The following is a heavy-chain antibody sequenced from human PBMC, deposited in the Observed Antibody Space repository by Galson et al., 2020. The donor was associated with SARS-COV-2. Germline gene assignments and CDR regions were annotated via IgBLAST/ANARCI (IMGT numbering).Heavy chain of an antibody. CDR3: ARGHQGAVPSPVLGLGPFYSYYYMDV. D-gene: IGHD3-16*01. Sequence: SETLSLTCAVYGGSFSGYSWTWLRQAPGQRLEWNGEINSGGATTYSPSLSRRVTLSVATPRTQFSLKLTSVSAADTALDFCARGHQGAVPSPVLGLGPFYSYYYMDVWGKGTTGTVSS. CDR1: GGSFSGYS. J-gene: IGHJ6*03. CDR2: INSGGAT. V-gene: IGHV4-34*01.